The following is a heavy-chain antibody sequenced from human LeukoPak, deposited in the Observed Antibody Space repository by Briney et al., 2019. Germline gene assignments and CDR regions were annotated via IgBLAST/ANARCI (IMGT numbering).Heavy chain of an antibody. D-gene: IGHD1-26*01. J-gene: IGHJ4*02. V-gene: IGHV4-39*07. Sequence: SETLSLTCTVSGGSISSSSYYWGWIRQPPGKGLEWIGSIYYSGSTNYNPSLKSRVTISVDTSKNQFSLKLSSVTAADTAVYYCARGNSGSYYGLDYWGQGTLVTVSS. CDR1: GGSISSSSYY. CDR2: IYYSGST. CDR3: ARGNSGSYYGLDY.